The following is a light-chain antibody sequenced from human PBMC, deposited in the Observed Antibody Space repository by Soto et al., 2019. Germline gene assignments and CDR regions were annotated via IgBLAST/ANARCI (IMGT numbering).Light chain of an antibody. CDR2: EVY. J-gene: IGLJ2*01. V-gene: IGLV2-8*01. CDR1: SSDVGGYNY. Sequence: QSALTQPASVSGSPGQSITISCTGTSSDVGGYNYVSWYQQHPGKAPKLMIYEVYKRPSGVPDRFSGSKSGNTASLTVSGLQADDEADYYCTSFAGSDKVIFGGGTKLTVL. CDR3: TSFAGSDKVI.